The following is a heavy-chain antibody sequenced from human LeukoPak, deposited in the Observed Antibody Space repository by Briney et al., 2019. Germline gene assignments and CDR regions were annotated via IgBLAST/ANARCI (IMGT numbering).Heavy chain of an antibody. CDR3: ARVDFIDAGPYLIGP. CDR1: GYSFTDYY. D-gene: IGHD3-3*01. V-gene: IGHV1-2*02. CDR2: INTKSGRT. J-gene: IGHJ5*02. Sequence: GASVTVSCTTSGYSFTDYYIHWGRQAPGQGLEWMGWINTKSGRTSSARKFQGRVTMTRDPSINTVYMDMAWLTSDDTAIYFCARVDFIDAGPYLIGPWGQETLVTVSS.